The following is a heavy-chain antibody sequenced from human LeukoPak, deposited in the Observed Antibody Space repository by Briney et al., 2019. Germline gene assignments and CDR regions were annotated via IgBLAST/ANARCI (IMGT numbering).Heavy chain of an antibody. Sequence: GGSLRLSCAASGFTFNSYAMYWVRRAPGKGLEWVSGIFGSGGSAHYADSVKGRFTISRDNSKNTVYLQMDSLRVEDTAVYYCGKTTSGYSSGRYPGWPVDYWGQGTLVTVSS. CDR2: IFGSGGSA. J-gene: IGHJ4*02. CDR1: GFTFNSYA. D-gene: IGHD6-19*01. V-gene: IGHV3-23*01. CDR3: GKTTSGYSSGRYPGWPVDY.